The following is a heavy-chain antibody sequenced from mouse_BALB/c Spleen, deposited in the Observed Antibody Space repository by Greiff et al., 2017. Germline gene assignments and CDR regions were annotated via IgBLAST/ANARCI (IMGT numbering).Heavy chain of an antibody. J-gene: IGHJ3*01. Sequence: EVQVVESGAELVKPGASVKLSCTASGFNIKDTYMHWVKQRPEQGLEWIGRIDPANGNTKYDPKFQGKATITADTSSNTAYLQLSSLTSEDTAVYYCARSGDYDSWFAYWGQGTLVTVSA. D-gene: IGHD2-4*01. CDR1: GFNIKDTY. V-gene: IGHV14-3*02. CDR3: ARSGDYDSWFAY. CDR2: IDPANGNT.